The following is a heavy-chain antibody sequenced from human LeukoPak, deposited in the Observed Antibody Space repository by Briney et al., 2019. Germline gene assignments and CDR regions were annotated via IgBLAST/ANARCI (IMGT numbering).Heavy chain of an antibody. CDR2: MNPNTGNT. V-gene: IGHV1-8*01. D-gene: IGHD3-22*01. Sequence: GASVRVSCKGYRYTFSSYDINWVQQAPGQGLEWMGWMNPNTGNTGYAPKFQGRVTMTRDTSISTAYMELRGLRSEDTAVYYCARLSQTPDYYGSGGYFYLGYWGQGTRVTVSS. J-gene: IGHJ4*02. CDR3: ARLSQTPDYYGSGGYFYLGY. CDR1: RYTFSSYD.